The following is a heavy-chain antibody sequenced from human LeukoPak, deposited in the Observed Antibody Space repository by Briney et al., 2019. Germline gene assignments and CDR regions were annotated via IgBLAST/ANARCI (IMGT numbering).Heavy chain of an antibody. CDR2: IYYSGST. V-gene: IGHV4-39*01. CDR3: ARGPYYDILTGYFQYYYYYYMDV. Sequence: KPSETLSLTCTVSGGSISSSNYYWGWIRQPPGKGLEWIGSIYYSGSTYYNPSLKSRVTISVDTSKNQFSLKLSSVTAADTAVYYCARGPYYDILTGYFQYYYYYYMDVWGKGTTVTISS. J-gene: IGHJ6*03. CDR1: GGSISSSNYY. D-gene: IGHD3-9*01.